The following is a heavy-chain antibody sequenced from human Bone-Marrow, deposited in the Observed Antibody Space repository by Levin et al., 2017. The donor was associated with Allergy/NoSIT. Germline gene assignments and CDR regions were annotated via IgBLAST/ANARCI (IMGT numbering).Heavy chain of an antibody. CDR3: ASVAGYSFGSYFDH. V-gene: IGHV4-30-2*01. J-gene: IGHJ4*01. CDR1: GVSISSGGYS. D-gene: IGHD5-18*01. Sequence: SETLSLTCAVSGVSISSGGYSWSWLRQPPGKGLEWIGNIYLSGSTNDNPSLKSRVTIAVDRSKNQFSLKLSSVTAADTAVYYCASVAGYSFGSYFDHWDHGTLVTVSS. CDR2: IYLSGST.